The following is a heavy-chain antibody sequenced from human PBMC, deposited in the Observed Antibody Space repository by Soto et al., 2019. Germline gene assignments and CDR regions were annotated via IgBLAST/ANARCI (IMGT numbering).Heavy chain of an antibody. V-gene: IGHV3-30*18. CDR1: GFTFSSYG. D-gene: IGHD6-19*01. CDR3: AKDQSIRAVAVNYYYYGMDV. CDR2: ISYDGSNK. J-gene: IGHJ6*02. Sequence: GGSLRLSCAASGFTFSSYGMHWVRQAPGKGLEWVAVISYDGSNKYYADSVKGRFTISRDNSKNTLYLQMNSLRAEDTAVYYCAKDQSIRAVAVNYYYYGMDVWGQGTTVTVSS.